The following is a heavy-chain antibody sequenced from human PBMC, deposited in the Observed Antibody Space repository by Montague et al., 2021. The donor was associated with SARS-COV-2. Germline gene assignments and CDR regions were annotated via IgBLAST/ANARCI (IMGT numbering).Heavy chain of an antibody. CDR3: ARRSVAARPYYYFDF. Sequence: SETLSLTCAVNGGSFSGYYWAWIRQPPGEGLEWIGEIYHSGSTYYNPSLKSRVTMSVDTSKNQLSLKLNSVTAADTDIYYCARRSVAARPYYYFDFWGQGTLAIVSS. D-gene: IGHD6-6*01. V-gene: IGHV4-34*01. CDR2: IYHSGST. J-gene: IGHJ4*02. CDR1: GGSFSGYY.